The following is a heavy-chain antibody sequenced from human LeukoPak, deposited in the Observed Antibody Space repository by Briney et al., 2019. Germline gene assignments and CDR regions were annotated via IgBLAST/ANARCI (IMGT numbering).Heavy chain of an antibody. D-gene: IGHD5-18*01. CDR3: ARGSHTYGYVLDY. CDR2: IKQDGSEK. Sequence: PGGSLRLSCAASGFTFSSYWMNWVRQAPGKGLEWVANIKQDGSEKYYVDSVKGRFTISRDNAKNSLYLQMNSLRAEDSAVYYCARGSHTYGYVLDYWGQGTLVTVSS. J-gene: IGHJ4*02. V-gene: IGHV3-7*01. CDR1: GFTFSSYW.